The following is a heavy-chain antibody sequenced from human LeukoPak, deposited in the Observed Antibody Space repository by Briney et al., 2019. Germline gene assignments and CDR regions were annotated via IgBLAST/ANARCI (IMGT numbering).Heavy chain of an antibody. V-gene: IGHV3-48*01. D-gene: IGHD4-17*01. CDR3: AKAAPLTVTTLYFDY. CDR2: INSDTYSNTI. Sequence: GGSLRLSCAASGFTLSTYSMNWVRQAPGKGLEWISYINSDTYSNTIHYADTVKGRFTISRDNSKNTLYLQMNSLRAEDTAVYYCAKAAPLTVTTLYFDYWGQGTLVTVSS. J-gene: IGHJ4*02. CDR1: GFTLSTYS.